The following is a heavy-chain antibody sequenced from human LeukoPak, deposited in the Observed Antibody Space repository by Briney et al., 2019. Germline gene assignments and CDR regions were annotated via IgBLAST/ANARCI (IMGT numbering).Heavy chain of an antibody. CDR2: IYYSGST. V-gene: IGHV4-59*01. CDR1: GGSISGYY. CDR3: ARSSRTGEKAFDY. J-gene: IGHJ4*02. Sequence: SETLSLTCTVSGGSISGYYWSWIRQPPGKGLEWIGYIYYSGSTNYNPSLKSRVTISVDTSKNQFSLKLSYVTAADTAVYYCARSSRTGEKAFDYWGQGTLVTVSS. D-gene: IGHD7-27*01.